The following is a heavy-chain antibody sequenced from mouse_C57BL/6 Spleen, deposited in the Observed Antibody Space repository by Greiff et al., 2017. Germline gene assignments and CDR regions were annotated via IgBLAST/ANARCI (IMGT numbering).Heavy chain of an antibody. CDR1: GFSFNTYA. CDR3: VRRGGYYGYFDV. D-gene: IGHD1-1*02. J-gene: IGHJ1*03. Sequence: DVMLVESGGGLVQPKGSLKLSCAASGFSFNTYAMNWVRQAPGKGLEWVARIRSKSNNYATYYADSVKDRFTISRDDSESMLYLQMNNVKTEDTAMYYCVRRGGYYGYFDVWGTGTTVTVSS. CDR2: IRSKSNNYAT. V-gene: IGHV10-1*01.